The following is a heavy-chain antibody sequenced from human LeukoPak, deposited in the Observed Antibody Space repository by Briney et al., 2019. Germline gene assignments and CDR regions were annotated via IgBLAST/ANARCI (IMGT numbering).Heavy chain of an antibody. CDR2: ISSSGSTI. CDR3: AFWSGYYTDDY. D-gene: IGHD3-3*01. CDR1: GFTFSSYE. Sequence: GGSLRLSCGASGFTFSSYEMNWVRQAPGKGLEWVSYISSSGSTIYYADSVKGRFTISRDNAKNSLYLQMNSLRAEDTAVYYCAFWSGYYTDDYWGQGTLVTVSS. J-gene: IGHJ4*02. V-gene: IGHV3-48*03.